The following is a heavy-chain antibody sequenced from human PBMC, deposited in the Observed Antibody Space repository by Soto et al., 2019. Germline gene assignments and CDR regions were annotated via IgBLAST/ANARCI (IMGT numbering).Heavy chain of an antibody. J-gene: IGHJ4*02. CDR2: INPSGGTT. V-gene: IGHV1-46*01. CDR3: AAGHVSSSFDY. D-gene: IGHD2-2*01. Sequence: ASVKVSCKASEYTFTNYYIHWVRQAPGQGLEWMGMINPSGGTTSYAQKFQGRVTMTRDTSTSTVYMGLSSLRSEDTAVYYSAAGHVSSSFDYWGQGTLVTVSS. CDR1: EYTFTNYY.